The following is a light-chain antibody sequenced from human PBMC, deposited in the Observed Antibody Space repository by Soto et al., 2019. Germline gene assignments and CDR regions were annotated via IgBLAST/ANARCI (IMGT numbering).Light chain of an antibody. V-gene: IGKV3-20*01. CDR2: GAS. J-gene: IGKJ5*01. CDR1: QSVSSSY. CDR3: QQHGSSHPIT. Sequence: EIVLTQSPGTLSLSPGERATLSCRASQSVSSSYLAWYQQKPGQAPRLLIYGASSRATGIPDRFSGSGSGTDFTLTISRLEPEDFAVYDCQQHGSSHPITFGQGTRLEIK.